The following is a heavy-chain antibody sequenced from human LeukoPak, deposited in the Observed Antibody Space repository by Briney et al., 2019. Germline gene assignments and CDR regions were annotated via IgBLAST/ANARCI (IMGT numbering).Heavy chain of an antibody. CDR3: ARQGSNSSGWYPVDD. J-gene: IGHJ4*02. CDR2: MDPNSGGT. CDR1: GHIFTGYY. V-gene: IGHV1-2*02. D-gene: IGHD6-19*01. Sequence: ASVMVSCKASGHIFTGYYMRWARQAPGQGLEWMGWMDPNSGGTKYAQTFQGRVTLTRDTSISTAYLELSSLTSDDTAVYFCARQGSNSSGWYPVDDWGQGTLVTVSS.